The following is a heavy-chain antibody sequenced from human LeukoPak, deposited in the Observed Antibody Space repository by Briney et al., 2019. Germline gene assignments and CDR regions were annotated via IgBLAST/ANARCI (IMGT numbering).Heavy chain of an antibody. V-gene: IGHV3-11*04. CDR1: GFTFSDYY. CDR2: ISSTSSTI. CDR3: ARDGSDYGDYYFDS. J-gene: IGHJ4*02. D-gene: IGHD4-17*01. Sequence: GGSLRLSCAASGFTFSDYYMSWIRQAPGKGLEWVSYISSTSSTIYYADSVKGRFTISRDNAKNSLYLQMNSLRAEDTALYYCARDGSDYGDYYFDSWGQGTLVTVSS.